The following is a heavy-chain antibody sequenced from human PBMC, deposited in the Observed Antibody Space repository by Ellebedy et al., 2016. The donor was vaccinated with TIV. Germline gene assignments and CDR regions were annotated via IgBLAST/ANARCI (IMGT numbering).Heavy chain of an antibody. CDR2: MNPNSGNT. V-gene: IGHV1-8*03. Sequence: AASVKVSCKASGYTFTSYDINWVRQATGQGLEWMGWMNPNSGNTGYAQKFQGRVTITRNTSISTAYMELSSLRSEDTAVYYCARRQIDPALGEAPLDYWGQGTLVTVSS. CDR3: ARRQIDPALGEAPLDY. D-gene: IGHD3-16*01. CDR1: GYTFTSYD. J-gene: IGHJ4*02.